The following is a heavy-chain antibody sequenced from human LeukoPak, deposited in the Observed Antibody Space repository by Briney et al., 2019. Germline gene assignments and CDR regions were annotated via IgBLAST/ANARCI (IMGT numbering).Heavy chain of an antibody. V-gene: IGHV4-61*02. CDR1: GGSISSGSYY. D-gene: IGHD3-3*01. CDR3: ARDGRFLEWLTDAFDI. CDR2: IYTSGST. J-gene: IGHJ3*02. Sequence: SETLSLTCTVSGGSISSGSYYWSWIRQPAGKGLEWIGRIYTSGSTNYNPSLKSPVTMSVDTSKNQFSLKLSSVTAADTAVYYCARDGRFLEWLTDAFDIWGQGTMVTVSS.